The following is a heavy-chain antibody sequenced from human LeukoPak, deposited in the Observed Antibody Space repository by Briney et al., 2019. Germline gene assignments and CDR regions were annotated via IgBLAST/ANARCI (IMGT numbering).Heavy chain of an antibody. J-gene: IGHJ4*02. V-gene: IGHV3-23*01. Sequence: QSGGSLRLSCAASGFTFSSYAMSWVRQAPGKGLEWVSAISGSGGSTYYADSVKGRFTISRDNSKNTLYLHMNSLRAEDTAVYYCAREIYQPGNYGLDFWGQGALVTVSS. D-gene: IGHD1-7*01. CDR1: GFTFSSYA. CDR3: AREIYQPGNYGLDF. CDR2: ISGSGGST.